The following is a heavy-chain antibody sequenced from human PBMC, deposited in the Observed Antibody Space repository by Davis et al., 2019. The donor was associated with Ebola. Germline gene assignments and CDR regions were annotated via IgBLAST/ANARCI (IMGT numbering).Heavy chain of an antibody. J-gene: IGHJ6*02. V-gene: IGHV4-34*01. D-gene: IGHD3-3*01. Sequence: SETLSLTCAVYGGSFSGYYWSWIRQPPGKGLEWIGEINHSGSTNYNPSLKSRVTISVDTSKNQFSLKLSSVTAADTAVYYCARGVYYDFWSGLPLYYYYGMDVWGQGTTVTVSS. CDR3: ARGVYYDFWSGLPLYYYYGMDV. CDR1: GGSFSGYY. CDR2: INHSGST.